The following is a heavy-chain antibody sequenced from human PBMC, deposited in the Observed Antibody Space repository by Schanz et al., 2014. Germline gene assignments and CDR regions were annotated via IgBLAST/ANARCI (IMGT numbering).Heavy chain of an antibody. CDR2: MYSSGST. Sequence: QLQLQESGPGLVKASETLSLTCSVSGGSINSGGYRWGWIRQPPGKGLEWIGTMYSSGSTYYNPARRRGLTIPADPYGNPFPLSVMSVTAADTALYYCARLRGGGVIITTWGQGTLVTVSS. J-gene: IGHJ5*02. CDR3: ARLRGGGVIITT. D-gene: IGHD3-10*01. CDR1: GGSINSGGYR. V-gene: IGHV4-39*01.